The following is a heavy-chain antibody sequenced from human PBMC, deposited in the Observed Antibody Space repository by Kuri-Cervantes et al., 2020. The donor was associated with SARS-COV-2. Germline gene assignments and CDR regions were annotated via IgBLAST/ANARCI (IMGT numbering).Heavy chain of an antibody. CDR3: ARHSPRSSYYYYYMDV. V-gene: IGHV4-38-2*01. Sequence: LRLSCAASGFTFSSYSMNWVRQAPGKGLEWIGSIYHSGSTYYNPSLKSRVTISVDTSKNQFSLKLSSVTAADTAVYYCARHSPRSSYYYYYMDVWGKGTTVTVSS. J-gene: IGHJ6*03. CDR2: IYHSGST. CDR1: GFTFSSYS.